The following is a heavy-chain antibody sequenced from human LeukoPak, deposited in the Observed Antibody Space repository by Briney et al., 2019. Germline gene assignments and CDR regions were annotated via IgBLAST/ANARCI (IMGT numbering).Heavy chain of an antibody. CDR1: GFTFSDYY. J-gene: IGHJ5*02. D-gene: IGHD4-17*01. CDR2: ISSSSSYI. CDR3: ARAPWFSYANYGDYPNWFDP. Sequence: PGGSLRLSCAASGFTFSDYYMSWIRQAPGKGLEWVSSISSSSSYIYYADSVKGRFTISRDNAKNSLYLQMNSLRAEDTAVYYCARAPWFSYANYGDYPNWFDPWGQGTLVTVSS. V-gene: IGHV3-11*06.